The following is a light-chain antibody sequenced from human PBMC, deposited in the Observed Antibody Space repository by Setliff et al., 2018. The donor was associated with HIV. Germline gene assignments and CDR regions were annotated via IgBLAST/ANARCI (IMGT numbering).Light chain of an antibody. Sequence: QSALTQPASVSGSPGQSITISCTGTSTDIGGYNFVSWYQQHPGKAPKVMIYGVNNRPSGVSNRFSGSKSGNTASLTISGLQPEDEADYYCSAHTPFVLFGGGTKVTV. CDR2: GVN. V-gene: IGLV2-14*01. CDR1: STDIGGYNF. J-gene: IGLJ2*01. CDR3: SAHTPFVL.